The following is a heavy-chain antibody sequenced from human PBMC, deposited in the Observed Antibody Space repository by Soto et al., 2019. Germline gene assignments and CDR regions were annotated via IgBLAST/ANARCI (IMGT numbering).Heavy chain of an antibody. CDR2: IYYSGST. V-gene: IGHV4-61*01. CDR1: GGSVSSGSYY. Sequence: PSETLSLTCTVSGGSVSSGSYYWSWIRQPPGKGLEWIGYIYYSGSTNYNPSLKSRVTISVDTSKNQFSLKLSSVTAADTAVYYCASSPWGYYYYYYGMDVWGQGTTVTVSS. CDR3: ASSPWGYYYYYYGMDV. J-gene: IGHJ6*02. D-gene: IGHD3-16*01.